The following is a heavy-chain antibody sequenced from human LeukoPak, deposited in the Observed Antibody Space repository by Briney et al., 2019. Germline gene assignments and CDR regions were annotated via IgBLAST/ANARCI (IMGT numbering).Heavy chain of an antibody. CDR3: ATTFTGNYYGSGNP. Sequence: ASVKVSCKASGYTFTGYYMHWVRQAPGQGLEWMGWINPNSGGTNYAQKFQGRVTMTRDTSISTAYMELGRLRSDDTAVYYCATTFTGNYYGSGNPWGQGTLVTVSS. CDR1: GYTFTGYY. J-gene: IGHJ5*02. CDR2: INPNSGGT. V-gene: IGHV1-2*02. D-gene: IGHD3-10*01.